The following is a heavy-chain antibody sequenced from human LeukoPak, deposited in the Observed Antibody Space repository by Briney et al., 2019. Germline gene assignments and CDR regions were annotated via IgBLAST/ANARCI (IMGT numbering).Heavy chain of an antibody. V-gene: IGHV3-53*01. J-gene: IGHJ4*02. D-gene: IGHD3-22*01. CDR3: AKDQGVSSGYFYYFDY. CDR1: GFTVSSNY. CDR2: IYSGGST. Sequence: PGGSLRLSCAASGFTVSSNYMSWVRQAPGKGLEWVSVIYSGGSTYYADSVKGRFTISRDNSKNTLYLQMNSLRAEDTAVYYCAKDQGVSSGYFYYFDYWGQGTLVTVSS.